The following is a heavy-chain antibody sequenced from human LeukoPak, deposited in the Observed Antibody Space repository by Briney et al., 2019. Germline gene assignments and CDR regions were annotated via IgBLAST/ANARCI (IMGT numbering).Heavy chain of an antibody. J-gene: IGHJ3*02. V-gene: IGHV3-74*01. CDR2: INSEGSST. Sequence: VGSLRLSCAASGFTFSSYWMHWVRQAPGNGLVWVSRINSEGSSTRYADTVKGRIIISRDNAKNTLYMQMNSLRAEDTAVYYCARLQVNPDAFDIWGQGTMVTVSS. CDR1: GFTFSSYW. CDR3: ARLQVNPDAFDI. D-gene: IGHD4-11*01.